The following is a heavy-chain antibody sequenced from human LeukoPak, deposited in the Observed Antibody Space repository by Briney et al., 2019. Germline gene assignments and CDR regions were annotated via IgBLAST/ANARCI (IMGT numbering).Heavy chain of an antibody. D-gene: IGHD3-22*01. CDR1: GYTFTGYY. J-gene: IGHJ3*02. CDR2: INPDSGGT. V-gene: IGHV1-2*02. Sequence: ASVKVSCKASGYTFTGYYMHWVRQAPGEGLEWMGWINPDSGGTNYPQKFPGRVITTRETSIHTAYMELSRLRSDDTAVYYCATEMIAPYAFAIWGQGTMLTVPS. CDR3: ATEMIAPYAFAI.